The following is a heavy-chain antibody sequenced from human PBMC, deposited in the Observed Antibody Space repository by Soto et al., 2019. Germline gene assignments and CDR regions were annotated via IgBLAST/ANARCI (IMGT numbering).Heavy chain of an antibody. CDR3: ALSMEWLLSLFDY. J-gene: IGHJ4*02. CDR1: GGTFSSYA. Sequence: ASVKVSCKASGGTFSSYAISWVRQAPGQGLEWMGGIIPIFGTANYAQKFQGRVTITADKSTSTAYMELSSLRSEDTAVYYCALSMEWLLSLFDYWGQGTLVTVSS. CDR2: IIPIFGTA. D-gene: IGHD3-3*01. V-gene: IGHV1-69*06.